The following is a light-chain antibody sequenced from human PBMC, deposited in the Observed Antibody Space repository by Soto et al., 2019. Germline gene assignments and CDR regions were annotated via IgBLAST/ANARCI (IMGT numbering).Light chain of an antibody. CDR3: QQYNNWPRT. Sequence: EIVMTQSPATLSVSPGERATLSCRASQSVSSNLAWYQQKPGQAPRLLISGASTRATGLPARFSGSGSGTEFTLTISSLQSEDFAVYYCQQYNNWPRTFGQGTKVDIK. CDR1: QSVSSN. CDR2: GAS. V-gene: IGKV3-15*01. J-gene: IGKJ1*01.